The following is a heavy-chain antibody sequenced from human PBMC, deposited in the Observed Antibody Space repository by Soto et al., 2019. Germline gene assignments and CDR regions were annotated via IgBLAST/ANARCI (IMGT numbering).Heavy chain of an antibody. CDR3: ARAGGLGAVAVDY. D-gene: IGHD6-19*01. CDR1: GVSINSHY. CDR2: IYYTGST. Sequence: SETLSLTCTVSGVSINSHYWSWIRQPPGKGLEWIGYIYYTGSTSYNPSLKSRVTISVDRSKNQFSLKLSSVTAADTAVYYCARAGGLGAVAVDYWGQGTLVTVSS. V-gene: IGHV4-59*11. J-gene: IGHJ4*02.